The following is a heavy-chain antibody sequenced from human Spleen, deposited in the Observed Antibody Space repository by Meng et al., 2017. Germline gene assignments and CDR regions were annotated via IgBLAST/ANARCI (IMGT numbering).Heavy chain of an antibody. J-gene: IGHJ4*02. Sequence: GGSLRLSCRASGFTFGDYAMSWVRQAPGKGLEWVGFIRSKAYGGTTENAASVKGRFTISRDDSKSIAYLQMNSLKTEDTAVYYCTRGTIVGAEPYDYWGQGTLVTVSS. CDR2: IRSKAYGGTT. CDR3: TRGTIVGAEPYDY. D-gene: IGHD1-26*01. V-gene: IGHV3-49*04. CDR1: GFTFGDYA.